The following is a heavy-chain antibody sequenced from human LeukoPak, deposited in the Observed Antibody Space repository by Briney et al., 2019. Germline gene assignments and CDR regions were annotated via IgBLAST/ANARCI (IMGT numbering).Heavy chain of an antibody. D-gene: IGHD1-7*01. CDR2: INHSGST. Sequence: SETLSLTRAVYGGSFSGYYWSWIRQPPGKGLEWIGEINHSGSTNYNPSLKSRVTISVDTSKNQFSLKLSSVTAADTAVYYCARHGYNWNYERRNWFDPWGQGTLVTVSS. V-gene: IGHV4-34*01. CDR3: ARHGYNWNYERRNWFDP. CDR1: GGSFSGYY. J-gene: IGHJ5*02.